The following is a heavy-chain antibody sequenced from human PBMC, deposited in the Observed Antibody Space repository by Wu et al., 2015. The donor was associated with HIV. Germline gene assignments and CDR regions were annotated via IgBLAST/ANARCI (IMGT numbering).Heavy chain of an antibody. Sequence: QVQLVQSGAEVKKPGASVKVSCKASGYTFTTYDINWVRQATGQGLEWMGWMNPKSGNAGYAQKFQGQSHHDQGTPPQYSLHGTEQPEILKTTAVYYCVRKPKGVWLVPFDYWGQGTL. CDR2: MNPKSGNA. CDR3: VRKPKGVWLVPFDY. V-gene: IGHV1-8*01. D-gene: IGHD3-9*01. CDR1: GYTFTTYD. J-gene: IGHJ4*02.